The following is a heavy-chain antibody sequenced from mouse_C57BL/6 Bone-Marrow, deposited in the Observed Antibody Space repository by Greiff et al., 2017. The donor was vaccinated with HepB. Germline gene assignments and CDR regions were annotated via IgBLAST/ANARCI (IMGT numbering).Heavy chain of an antibody. J-gene: IGHJ4*01. CDR2: ISNGGGST. D-gene: IGHD2-5*01. CDR1: GFTFSDYY. CDR3: ARHKSNRYYAMDY. V-gene: IGHV5-12*01. Sequence: EVQRVESGGGLVQPGGSLKLSCAASGFTFSDYYMYWVRQTPEKRLEWVAYISNGGGSTYYPDTVKGRFTISRDNAKNTLYLQMSRLKSEDTAMYYCARHKSNRYYAMDYWGQGTSVTVSS.